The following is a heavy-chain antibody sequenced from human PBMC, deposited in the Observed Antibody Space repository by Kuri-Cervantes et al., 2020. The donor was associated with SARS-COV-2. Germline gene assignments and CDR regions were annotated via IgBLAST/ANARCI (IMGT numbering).Heavy chain of an antibody. CDR2: IKQDGSEK. CDR1: GFTFSSYW. Sequence: GGSLRLSCAASGFTFSSYWMSWVRQAPGKGLEWVANIKQDGSEKYYVDSVEGRFTISRDNAKNSLYLQMNSLRAEDTALYYCAKGYYGSGSYYFDYWGQGTLVTVSS. CDR3: AKGYYGSGSYYFDY. V-gene: IGHV3-7*03. D-gene: IGHD3-10*01. J-gene: IGHJ4*02.